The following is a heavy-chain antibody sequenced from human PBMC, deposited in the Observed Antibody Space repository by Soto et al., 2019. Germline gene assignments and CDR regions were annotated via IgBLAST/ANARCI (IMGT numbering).Heavy chain of an antibody. CDR2: IYYSGST. CDR1: GGSISSGY. J-gene: IGHJ4*02. V-gene: IGHV4-59*01. D-gene: IGHD3-16*01. CDR3: ARYDGRY. Sequence: ETLSLTCSVSGGSISSGYWTWIRQPPGKGLEWIGYIYYSGSTNYNPSLKSRVTISVDTSKNQFSLKLSSVTAPDTAVYYCARYDGRYWGQGTLVTVSS.